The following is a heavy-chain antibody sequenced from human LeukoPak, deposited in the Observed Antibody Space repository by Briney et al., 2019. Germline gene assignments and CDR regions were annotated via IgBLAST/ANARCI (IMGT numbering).Heavy chain of an antibody. V-gene: IGHV1-18*01. CDR2: ISAYNGNT. CDR1: GYTFTSYG. J-gene: IGHJ4*02. CDR3: ARYLGYSSGWYLPFDY. D-gene: IGHD6-19*01. Sequence: ASVKVSCKASGYTFTSYGIIWVRQAPGQGLEWMGWISAYNGNTNYAQKLQGRVTMTTDTSTSTAYMELRSLRSDDTAVYYCARYLGYSSGWYLPFDYWGQGTLVTVSS.